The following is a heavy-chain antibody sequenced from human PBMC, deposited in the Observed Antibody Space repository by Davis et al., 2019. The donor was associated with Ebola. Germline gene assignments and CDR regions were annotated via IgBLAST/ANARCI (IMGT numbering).Heavy chain of an antibody. J-gene: IGHJ4*02. CDR1: GFTFSSYS. V-gene: IGHV3-21*04. CDR2: ISSSSSYI. Sequence: GESLKISCAASGFTFSSYSMNWVRQAPGKGLEWVSSISSSSSYIYYADSVKGRFTISRDNAKNSLYLQMNSLRAEDTALYYCAKEAAVASLDYWGQGTLVTVSS. D-gene: IGHD6-19*01. CDR3: AKEAAVASLDY.